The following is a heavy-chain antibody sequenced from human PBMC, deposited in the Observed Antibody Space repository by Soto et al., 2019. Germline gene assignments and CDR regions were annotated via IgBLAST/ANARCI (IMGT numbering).Heavy chain of an antibody. Sequence: QLHLHESGPGLVKPSETLSLTCTVSGGSISTSTYFWDWIRQPPGKGLEWIGRIYYIGNTYYNPSFKSRVTMSIVTSENQFSLRLNSVTAADTAVYFCAIRGSAVSVATGFDPWGQGTPVTVSS. V-gene: IGHV4-39*01. D-gene: IGHD1-1*01. CDR1: GGSISTSTYF. J-gene: IGHJ5*02. CDR3: AIRGSAVSVATGFDP. CDR2: IYYIGNT.